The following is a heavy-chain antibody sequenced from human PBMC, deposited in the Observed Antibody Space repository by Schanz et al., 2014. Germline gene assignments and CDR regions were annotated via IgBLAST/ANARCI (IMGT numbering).Heavy chain of an antibody. CDR3: ARGPSQGYSYGHNIGAYYYGMDV. CDR1: GYSFTPFP. J-gene: IGHJ6*02. D-gene: IGHD5-18*01. V-gene: IGHV1-3*01. CDR2: INAGTGNT. Sequence: QVQLVQSWAEVKGPGASVKVSCKASGYSFTPFPIHWVRQAPGQRLEWMGWINAGTGNTEYSQKFQGRVTITRDTLASTAYMELSSLRSEDTAVYYCARGPSQGYSYGHNIGAYYYGMDVWGQGTTVTVSS.